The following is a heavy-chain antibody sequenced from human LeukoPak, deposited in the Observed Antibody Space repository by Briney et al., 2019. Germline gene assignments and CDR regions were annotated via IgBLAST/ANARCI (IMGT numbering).Heavy chain of an antibody. CDR3: ARDFFGGSSFDYYGMDV. D-gene: IGHD6-6*01. Sequence: GGSLRLSCAASGFIFSSYSMNWVRQAPGKGLEWVSYISTSSSTIYYADSVKGRFTISRDNAKNSLYLQVNSLRDEDTAVYYCARDFFGGSSFDYYGMDVWGHGTTVTVPS. V-gene: IGHV3-48*02. CDR1: GFIFSSYS. J-gene: IGHJ6*02. CDR2: ISTSSSTI.